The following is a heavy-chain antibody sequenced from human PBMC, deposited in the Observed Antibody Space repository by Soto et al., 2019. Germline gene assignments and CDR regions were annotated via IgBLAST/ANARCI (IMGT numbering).Heavy chain of an antibody. CDR2: ISGSGDRT. CDR1: GITISNYP. V-gene: IGHV3-23*01. D-gene: IGHD3-22*01. Sequence: EVQPLESGGGLVQPGGSLRLSCAASGITISNYPMSWVRQAPGKGLDWVSGISGSGDRTYYADSAKGRFTISKDISKNSLSLQLDNLGVEDTAVYFCVKDDGGYPSTAPHWGQGTLVTVSS. J-gene: IGHJ1*01. CDR3: VKDDGGYPSTAPH.